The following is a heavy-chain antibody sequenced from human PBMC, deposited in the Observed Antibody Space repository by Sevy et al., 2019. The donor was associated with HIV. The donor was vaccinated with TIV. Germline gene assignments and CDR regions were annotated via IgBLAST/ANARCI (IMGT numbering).Heavy chain of an antibody. CDR3: AKDLEGYDSSGYLPFDY. J-gene: IGHJ4*02. V-gene: IGHV3-30*02. Sequence: GGSLRLSCAASGFTFSSYGMHWVRQAPGKGLEWVAFIRYDGSNKYYADSVKGRFTISRDNSKNTLYLQMNSLRAGDTAVYYCAKDLEGYDSSGYLPFDYWGQGTLVTVSS. D-gene: IGHD3-22*01. CDR1: GFTFSSYG. CDR2: IRYDGSNK.